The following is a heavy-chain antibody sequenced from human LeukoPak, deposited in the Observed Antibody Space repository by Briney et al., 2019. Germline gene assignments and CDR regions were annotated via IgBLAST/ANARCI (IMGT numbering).Heavy chain of an antibody. CDR3: ARTNFDY. V-gene: IGHV4-38-2*01. J-gene: IGHJ4*02. CDR1: GYSISSGYY. CDR2: IYHSGST. Sequence: NPSETLSLTCAVSGYSISSGYYWGWIRQPPGKGLEWIGSIYHSGSTYYNPSLKSRVTISVDTSKNQFSLKLSSVTAADTAVYYCARTNFDYWGQGTLVTVSS.